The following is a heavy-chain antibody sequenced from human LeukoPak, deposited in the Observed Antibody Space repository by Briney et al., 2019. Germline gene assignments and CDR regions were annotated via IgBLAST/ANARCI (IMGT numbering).Heavy chain of an antibody. Sequence: PGGSLRLSCAASGFTFSSHSMNWVRQAPGKGLEWVSYISSSSSTIYYADSVKGRFTISRDNAKNSLYLQMNSLRAEDTAVYYCARDSSGWHYWGQGTLVTVSS. CDR2: ISSSSSTI. J-gene: IGHJ4*02. CDR3: ARDSSGWHY. CDR1: GFTFSSHS. D-gene: IGHD6-19*01. V-gene: IGHV3-48*01.